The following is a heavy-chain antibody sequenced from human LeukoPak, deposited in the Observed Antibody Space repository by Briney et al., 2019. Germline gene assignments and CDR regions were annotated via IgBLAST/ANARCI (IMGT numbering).Heavy chain of an antibody. D-gene: IGHD4-23*01. CDR1: GGSISSGDYY. Sequence: SETLSLTCTVSGGSISSGDYYWSWIRQPPGKGPEWIGYIYYSGSTYYNPSLKSRVTISVDTSKNQFSLKLSSVTAADTAVYYCARDLLNEGNHLDYWGQGTLVTVSS. CDR2: IYYSGST. CDR3: ARDLLNEGNHLDY. J-gene: IGHJ4*02. V-gene: IGHV4-30-4*01.